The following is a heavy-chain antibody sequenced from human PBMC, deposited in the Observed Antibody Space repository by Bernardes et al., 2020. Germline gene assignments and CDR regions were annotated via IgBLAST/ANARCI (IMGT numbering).Heavy chain of an antibody. CDR1: GYTLTELS. Sequence: ASVKVSCKVSGYTLTELSMHWVRQAPGKGLEWMGGFDPEDGETIYAQKFQGRVTMTEDTSTDTAYMELSSLRSEDTAVYYCATEGTYYWNDRGPFDYWGQGTLVTVSS. V-gene: IGHV1-24*01. J-gene: IGHJ4*02. CDR3: ATEGTYYWNDRGPFDY. D-gene: IGHD1-1*01. CDR2: FDPEDGET.